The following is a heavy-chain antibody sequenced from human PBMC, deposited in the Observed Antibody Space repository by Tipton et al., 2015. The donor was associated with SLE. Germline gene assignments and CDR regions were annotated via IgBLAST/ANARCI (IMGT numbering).Heavy chain of an antibody. D-gene: IGHD6-19*01. J-gene: IGHJ3*02. Sequence: TLSLTRTVSGGSISSYYWSWIRQPAGKGLEWIGRIYTSGSTNYNPSLKSRVTMSVDTSKNQFSLKLSSVTAADTAVYYCARDGVNSSGFFLDAFDIWGQGTMVTVSS. CDR2: IYTSGST. CDR1: GGSISSYY. V-gene: IGHV4-4*07. CDR3: ARDGVNSSGFFLDAFDI.